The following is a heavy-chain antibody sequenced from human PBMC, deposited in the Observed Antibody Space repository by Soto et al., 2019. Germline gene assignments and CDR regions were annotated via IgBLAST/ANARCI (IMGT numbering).Heavy chain of an antibody. Sequence: PGESLKISCKGSGYSFTSYWIGWVRQMPGKGLEWMGIIYPGDSDTRYSPPFQGQVTISAAKSISTAYLQWSSLKASDTAMYYCARLGRSSSLRNFYGMDVWGQGTTVTVPS. D-gene: IGHD6-6*01. V-gene: IGHV5-51*01. CDR1: GYSFTSYW. CDR3: ARLGRSSSLRNFYGMDV. CDR2: IYPGDSDT. J-gene: IGHJ6*02.